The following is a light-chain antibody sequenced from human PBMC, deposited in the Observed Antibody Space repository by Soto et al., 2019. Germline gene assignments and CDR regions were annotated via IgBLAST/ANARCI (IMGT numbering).Light chain of an antibody. J-gene: IGKJ5*01. CDR1: QSVSSSY. CDR2: GAS. V-gene: IGKV3-20*01. Sequence: IVLTQAQGTLSLSPGERATRSCRASQSVSSSYLAWYQQKPGQAPRLLIYGASSRPTGIPDRFSGSGSGTDFTLTISRLEPEDFAVYYCQQYGSSSTFCQGTRLEIK. CDR3: QQYGSSST.